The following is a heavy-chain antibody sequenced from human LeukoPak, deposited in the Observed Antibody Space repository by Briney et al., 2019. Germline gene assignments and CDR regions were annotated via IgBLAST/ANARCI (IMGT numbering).Heavy chain of an antibody. Sequence: GSLRLSCAASGFTFSTYAMSWVRQAPGKGLEWVSVIGGSGGSTYYADSVKGRFTISRDNSKNTLYLQMNSLRAEDTAVYYCAKDRVAAAGIAEYNWLDPWGQGTLVTVSS. D-gene: IGHD6-13*01. J-gene: IGHJ5*02. CDR1: GFTFSTYA. CDR2: IGGSGGST. V-gene: IGHV3-23*01. CDR3: AKDRVAAAGIAEYNWLDP.